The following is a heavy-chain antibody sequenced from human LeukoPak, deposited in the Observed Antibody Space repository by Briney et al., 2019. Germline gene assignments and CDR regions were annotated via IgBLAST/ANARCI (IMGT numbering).Heavy chain of an antibody. V-gene: IGHV3-30-3*01. Sequence: PGGSLRLSCAASGFTFSSYAMHWVRQAPGKGLEWVAVISYDGSNKYYADSVKGRFTISRDNSKNTLYLQMNSLRAEDTAVYYCARVPGTGPFFDYWGQGTLVTVSS. CDR2: ISYDGSNK. D-gene: IGHD1-1*01. CDR1: GFTFSSYA. CDR3: ARVPGTGPFFDY. J-gene: IGHJ4*02.